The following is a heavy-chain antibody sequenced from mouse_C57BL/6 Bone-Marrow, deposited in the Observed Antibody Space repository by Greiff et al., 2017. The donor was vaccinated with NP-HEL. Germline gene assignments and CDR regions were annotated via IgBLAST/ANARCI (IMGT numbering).Heavy chain of an antibody. CDR3: ARRYYGSSYWFAY. V-gene: IGHV1-81*01. Sequence: VQLQQSGAELARPGASVKLSCKASGYTFTSYGISWVKQRTGQGLEWIGEIYPRSGNTYYNEKFKGKATLTVDKSSSTAYMELRSLTSEDAAVYFCARRYYGSSYWFAYWGQGTLVTVSA. J-gene: IGHJ3*01. CDR2: IYPRSGNT. CDR1: GYTFTSYG. D-gene: IGHD1-1*01.